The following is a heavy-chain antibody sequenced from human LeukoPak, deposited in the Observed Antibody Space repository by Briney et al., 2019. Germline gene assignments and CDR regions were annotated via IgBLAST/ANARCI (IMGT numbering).Heavy chain of an antibody. D-gene: IGHD4-17*01. J-gene: IGHJ1*01. CDR3: ASNYGDNGHEYFHH. CDR2: IYSGGRT. CDR1: GFSFSTYS. V-gene: IGHV3-66*01. Sequence: PGGSLRLSCTASGFSFSTYSMNWVRQAPGKGLEWVSGIYSGGRTDYADSVKGRFTISRDNSKNTLYLQMNSLRAEDTAVYYCASNYGDNGHEYFHHWGQGTLVTVSA.